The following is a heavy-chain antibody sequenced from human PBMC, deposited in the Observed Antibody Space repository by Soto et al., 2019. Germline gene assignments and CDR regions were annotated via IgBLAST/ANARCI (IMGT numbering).Heavy chain of an antibody. V-gene: IGHV3-30*18. D-gene: IGHD3-16*01. Sequence: QVQLVESGGGVVQPGRSLRLSCAASGFTFSSYGMHWVRQAPGKGLEWVAVISYDGSNKHYADSVKGRFTISRDNSKNTLYLQMSSLRAEDTAVYYCAKGVYDYVWGRHPFDPWGQGTLVTVSS. CDR3: AKGVYDYVWGRHPFDP. CDR2: ISYDGSNK. CDR1: GFTFSSYG. J-gene: IGHJ5*02.